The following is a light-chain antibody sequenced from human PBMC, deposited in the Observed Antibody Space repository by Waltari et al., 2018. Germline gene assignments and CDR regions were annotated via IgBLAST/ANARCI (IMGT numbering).Light chain of an antibody. CDR3: QHYSNWPA. Sequence: EILMTQSPATLSVSPGERDTPSCRASQGINTYLAWYQHKPGQAPRLPIYGASTRATGFPARFSGSGSGTEFTLTIRSLQSEDFAVYYCQHYSNWPAFGQGTKVEIK. CDR2: GAS. J-gene: IGKJ1*01. CDR1: QGINTY. V-gene: IGKV3-15*01.